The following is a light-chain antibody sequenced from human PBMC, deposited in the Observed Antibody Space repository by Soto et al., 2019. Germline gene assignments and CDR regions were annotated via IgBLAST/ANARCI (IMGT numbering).Light chain of an antibody. CDR3: CSYAGSSNVV. Sequence: QSALTQPASVSGSPGQSITISCTGSSSDVGTYNLVSWYQQRPGKAPKLMIYEVSKWPSGVSNRFSGSKSDNTASLTISGLRAEDEADYYCCSYAGSSNVVFGGGTKVTVL. CDR2: EVS. CDR1: SSDVGTYNL. J-gene: IGLJ2*01. V-gene: IGLV2-23*02.